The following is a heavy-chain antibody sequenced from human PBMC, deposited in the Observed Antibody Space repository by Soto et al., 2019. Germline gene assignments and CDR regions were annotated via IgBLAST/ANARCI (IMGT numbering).Heavy chain of an antibody. D-gene: IGHD3-22*01. V-gene: IGHV4-39*01. CDR2: IYYGGRT. J-gene: IGHJ4*02. CDR1: GGSITSSSDY. CDR3: ARRWYYHDTSRGTC. Sequence: TSETLSLTCTVSGGSITSSSDYWGWIRQPPGKGLERIATIYYGGRTYYSPSLKSRATISVDTSKNQFSLKLSSVTAADTAVYYCARRWYYHDTSRGTCWGKGTRGAFSS.